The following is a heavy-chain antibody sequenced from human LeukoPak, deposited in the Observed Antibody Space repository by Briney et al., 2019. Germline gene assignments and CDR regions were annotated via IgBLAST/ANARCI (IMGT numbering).Heavy chain of an antibody. CDR3: AREEVDPAGMDV. Sequence: ASVKVSCKASGYTFTSYDINWVRQAIGQGLEWMGWMNPNSGNTGYAQKFQGRVTMTRNTSISTAYMELSSLRSEDTAVYYCAREEVDPAGMDVWGQGTTVTVSS. D-gene: IGHD5-12*01. V-gene: IGHV1-8*01. CDR1: GYTFTSYD. J-gene: IGHJ6*02. CDR2: MNPNSGNT.